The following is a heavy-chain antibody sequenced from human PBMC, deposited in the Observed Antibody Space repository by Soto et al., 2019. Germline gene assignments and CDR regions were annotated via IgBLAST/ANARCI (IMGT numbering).Heavy chain of an antibody. CDR2: INMDGSST. D-gene: IGHD3-10*02. CDR1: GFTFSNDW. V-gene: IGHV3-74*01. CDR3: ARGPPGMYGNVH. Sequence: GVSLRLSCAASGFTFSNDWMHWVRQAAGKGLVWVSRINMDGSSTNYADSVKGRFTISRDNAKNTVYLQMNSLRAEDTAVYYCARGPPGMYGNVHWGQGGLVTVSS. J-gene: IGHJ4*02.